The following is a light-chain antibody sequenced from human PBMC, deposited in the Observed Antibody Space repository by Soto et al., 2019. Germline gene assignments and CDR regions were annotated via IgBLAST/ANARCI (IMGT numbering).Light chain of an antibody. J-gene: IGLJ2*01. Sequence: QSVLTQPPSVYGAPGQRVTISCTGSSSNIGAGYDVHWYQQLPGTAPKLLIHDSTTRPSGVPARFSGSKSGTSASLAITGLQADDEADYYCQSFDISLRGVLFGGGTKLTVL. CDR3: QSFDISLRGVL. CDR1: SSNIGAGYD. V-gene: IGLV1-40*01. CDR2: DST.